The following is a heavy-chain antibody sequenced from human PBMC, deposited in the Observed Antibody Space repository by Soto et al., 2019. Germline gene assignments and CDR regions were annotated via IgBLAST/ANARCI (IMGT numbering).Heavy chain of an antibody. D-gene: IGHD2-15*01. CDR3: ARHARVVSHFDY. CDR1: GGSISSSSYY. V-gene: IGHV4-39*01. J-gene: IGHJ4*02. CDR2: IYYSGST. Sequence: SETLSLTCTVSGGSISSSSYYWGWIRQPPGKGLERIGSIYYSGSTYYNPSLKSRVTISVDTSKNQFSLKLSSVTAADTAVYYCARHARVVSHFDYWGQGTLVTVSS.